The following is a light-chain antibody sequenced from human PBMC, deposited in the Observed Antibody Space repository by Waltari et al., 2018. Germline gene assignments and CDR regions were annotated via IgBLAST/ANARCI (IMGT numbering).Light chain of an antibody. V-gene: IGKV4-1*01. CDR1: QSLLHTNNKNY. Sequence: DIVVTQSPDSLAVSLGERATINGKSSQSLLHTNNKNYLAWYQLRPGQPPKLLIYWASTRESGVPGRFSGSGSGTDFTLTISGLQAEDVAVYYCQQYYSTPNTFGQGTKLEIK. CDR3: QQYYSTPNT. CDR2: WAS. J-gene: IGKJ2*01.